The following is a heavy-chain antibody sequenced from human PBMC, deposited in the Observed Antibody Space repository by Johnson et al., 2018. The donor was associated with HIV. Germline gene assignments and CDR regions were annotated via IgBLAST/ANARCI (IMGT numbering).Heavy chain of an antibody. Sequence: QVQLVESGGGVVQPGGSLRLSCEVSGFTFSGYAMNWVRQAPGKGLEWVSVIYSGGSTYYADSVKGRFTISRDNSKNTLYLQMNSLRAEDTAVYYCARGSYYDSSGDAFDIWGQGTMVTVSS. V-gene: IGHV3-NL1*01. CDR1: GFTFSGYA. CDR3: ARGSYYDSSGDAFDI. CDR2: IYSGGST. J-gene: IGHJ3*02. D-gene: IGHD3-22*01.